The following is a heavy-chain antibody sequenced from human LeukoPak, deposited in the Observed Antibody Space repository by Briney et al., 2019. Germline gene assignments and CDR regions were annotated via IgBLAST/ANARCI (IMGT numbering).Heavy chain of an antibody. J-gene: IGHJ3*02. CDR3: ARDLLDSSGFDI. CDR2: ISDSGST. Sequence: PSETLSLTCTVSGDSISSYYWSWIRQPPGKRLEWIGCISDSGSTNYNPSLKSRVTISVDTSKNQFSLKLSSVTAADTAVYYCARDLLDSSGFDIWGQGTMVTVSS. CDR1: GDSISSYY. D-gene: IGHD3-22*01. V-gene: IGHV4-59*01.